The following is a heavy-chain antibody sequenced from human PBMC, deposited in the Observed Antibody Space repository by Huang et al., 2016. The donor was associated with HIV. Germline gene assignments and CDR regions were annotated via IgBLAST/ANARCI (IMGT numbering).Heavy chain of an antibody. V-gene: IGHV4-39*02. J-gene: IGHJ1*01. CDR1: GDSINSNPFY. D-gene: IGHD3-3*01. Sequence: LQESGPGLVGPSETLSLTCAVSGDSINSNPFYWGWIRRPPGKALEWLGSIYYSGTTYYSPALKRRARIAVDASKNRIFLHLRSVTAADTGVYYCARTGVAVSDDPEYFQHWGQGALVTIS. CDR3: ARTGVAVSDDPEYFQH. CDR2: IYYSGTT.